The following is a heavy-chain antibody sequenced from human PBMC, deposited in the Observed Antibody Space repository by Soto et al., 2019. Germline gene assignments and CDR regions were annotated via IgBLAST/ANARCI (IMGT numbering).Heavy chain of an antibody. Sequence: EVQLVESGGGLVKPGGSLRLSCAASGFTFSSYSMNWVRQAPGKGLEWVSSISSSSSYIYYADSVKGRFTISRDNAKNSLYLQMNSPRAEDTAVYYCARDPGYSGYGGDYWGQGTLVTVSS. CDR1: GFTFSSYS. CDR2: ISSSSSYI. D-gene: IGHD5-12*01. V-gene: IGHV3-21*01. J-gene: IGHJ4*02. CDR3: ARDPGYSGYGGDY.